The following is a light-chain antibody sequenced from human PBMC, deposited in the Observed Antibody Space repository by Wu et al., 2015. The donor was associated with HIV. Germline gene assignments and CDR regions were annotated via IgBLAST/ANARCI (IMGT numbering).Light chain of an antibody. J-gene: IGKJ1*01. V-gene: IGKV3-20*01. CDR2: GAS. CDR1: QSVSSSY. CDR3: QQYDISPWT. Sequence: ETVLTQSPGTLSLSPGERATLSCRASQSVSSSYLAWYQQQPGQAPRLLIYGASSRATGIPDRFSGSGPGTDFTLTISRVEPEDFAVYYCQQYDISPWTFGQGTKVEIK.